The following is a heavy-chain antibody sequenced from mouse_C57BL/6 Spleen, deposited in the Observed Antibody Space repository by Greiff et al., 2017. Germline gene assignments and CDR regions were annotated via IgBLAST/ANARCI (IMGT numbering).Heavy chain of an antibody. D-gene: IGHD1-1*01. Sequence: EVKLVESGGDLVKPGGSLKLSCAASGFTFSSYGMSWVRQTPDQRLEWVATIGSGGSYTYYPDSGKGRVTISRDNAKNTLYLQLSSLKSEDTAMYDCARDYYGSSRGFAYWGQGTLVTVSA. CDR1: GFTFSSYG. J-gene: IGHJ3*01. V-gene: IGHV5-6*01. CDR3: ARDYYGSSRGFAY. CDR2: IGSGGSYT.